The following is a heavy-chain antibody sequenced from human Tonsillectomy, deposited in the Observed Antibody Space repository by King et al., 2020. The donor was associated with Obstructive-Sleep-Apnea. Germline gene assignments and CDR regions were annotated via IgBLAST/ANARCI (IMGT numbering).Heavy chain of an antibody. CDR1: GGSFSGYY. Sequence: VQLQQWGAGLLKPSETLSLTCAVYGGSFSGYYWSWIRQPPGKGLEWIGEINHSGSTNYNPSLKRRVTISVDTSKNQFSLKLSSVTAAETAVYYCARGPLSLTVVTPGDFDYWGQGTLVTVSS. CDR3: ARGPLSLTVVTPGDFDY. J-gene: IGHJ4*02. V-gene: IGHV4-34*01. CDR2: INHSGST. D-gene: IGHD4-23*01.